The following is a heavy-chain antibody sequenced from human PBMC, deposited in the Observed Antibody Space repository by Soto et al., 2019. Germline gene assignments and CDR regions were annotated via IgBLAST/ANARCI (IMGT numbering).Heavy chain of an antibody. V-gene: IGHV4-59*01. J-gene: IGHJ4*02. CDR1: GASISSGY. Sequence: QVQLQQSGPGLVKPSETLSLTCTVSGASISSGYWSWIRQPPGKGLEWIGYIYYSGSTNYNPSLKSRVIISIDTSKNQFSLKLSSVTAADTAVYYCARGAYYYDQWGQGTLVTVSS. CDR3: ARGAYYYDQ. CDR2: IYYSGST.